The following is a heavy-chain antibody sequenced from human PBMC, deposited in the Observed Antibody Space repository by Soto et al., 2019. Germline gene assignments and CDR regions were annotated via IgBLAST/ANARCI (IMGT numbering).Heavy chain of an antibody. V-gene: IGHV3-7*05. Sequence: EVQLVESGGGLVQPGGSLRLSCAASGFTFSNYWMSWVRQAPGKGLEWVANIKQDGSERNYVDYVKGLFTISRDNAKNSLYVQLNTLRAEDTAVYYCARAGSENDYWGQGALVTVPS. CDR2: IKQDGSER. CDR3: ARAGSENDY. J-gene: IGHJ4*02. D-gene: IGHD3-10*01. CDR1: GFTFSNYW.